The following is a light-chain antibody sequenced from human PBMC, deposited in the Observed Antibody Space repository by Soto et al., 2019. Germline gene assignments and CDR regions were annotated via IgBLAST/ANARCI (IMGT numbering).Light chain of an antibody. CDR1: QSIIIY. V-gene: IGKV1-39*01. CDR3: QQSYSTPWT. CDR2: AAS. J-gene: IGKJ1*01. Sequence: IQMTQSPSSRSASVGDRVTITCRASQSIIIYLNWYQQKPGKAPNLLIYAASSLHSGVPFRFSGSGSGTDFTLTISSLQPEDFATYYCQQSYSTPWTFGQGTKVQIK.